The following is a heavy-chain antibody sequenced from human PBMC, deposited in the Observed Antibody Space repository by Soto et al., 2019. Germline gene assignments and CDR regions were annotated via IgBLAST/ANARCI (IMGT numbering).Heavy chain of an antibody. CDR2: IIPIFGTA. CDR1: GGTFSSYA. D-gene: IGHD1-1*01. V-gene: IGHV1-69*13. J-gene: IGHJ6*02. CDR3: AGGTGYQRGYYYYGMDV. Sequence: SVKVSCKASGGTFSSYAISWVRQAPGQGLEWMGGIIPIFGTANYAQKFQGRVTITADESTSTAYMELSSLRSEDTAVYYCAGGTGYQRGYYYYGMDVWGQGTTVTVSS.